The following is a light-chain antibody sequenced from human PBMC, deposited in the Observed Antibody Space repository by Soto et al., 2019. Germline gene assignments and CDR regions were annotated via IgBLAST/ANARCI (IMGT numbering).Light chain of an antibody. CDR3: QQYNSYPT. Sequence: DIQMTQSPSTLSASVGDRVTITCRASQSISSWLAWYQQKPGKAPTLLIYKASSLESGVPSRFSGSGSGTEFTLNISSLQPDDFATYYCQQYNSYPTFGQGTKVEIK. CDR1: QSISSW. V-gene: IGKV1-5*03. CDR2: KAS. J-gene: IGKJ1*01.